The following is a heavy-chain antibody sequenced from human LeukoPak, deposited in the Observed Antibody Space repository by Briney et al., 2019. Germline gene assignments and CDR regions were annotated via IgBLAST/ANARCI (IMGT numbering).Heavy chain of an antibody. V-gene: IGHV4-61*02. Sequence: SQTLSLICTVSGVSISSGSYYWVWIRQPAGKGLEWIGRIYTTGSTNYNPSFKSRVTISVDTSKNQFSLKLSSVTAADTAVYYCAREGYYDRSGYREYWGQGTLVTVSS. CDR3: AREGYYDRSGYREY. J-gene: IGHJ4*02. CDR2: IYTTGST. CDR1: GVSISSGSYY. D-gene: IGHD3-22*01.